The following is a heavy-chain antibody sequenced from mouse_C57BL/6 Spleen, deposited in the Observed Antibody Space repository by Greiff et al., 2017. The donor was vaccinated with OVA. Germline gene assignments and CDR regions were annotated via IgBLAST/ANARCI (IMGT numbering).Heavy chain of an antibody. D-gene: IGHD1-3*01. Sequence: QVHVKQPGAELVRPGSSVKLSCKASGYTFTSYWMHWVKQRPIQGLEWIGNIDPSDSETHYNQKFKDKATLTVDKSSSTAYMQLSSLTSDDSAVYYCARSSRYFDVWGTGTTVTVSS. CDR2: IDPSDSET. CDR1: GYTFTSYW. V-gene: IGHV1-52*01. J-gene: IGHJ1*03. CDR3: ARSSRYFDV.